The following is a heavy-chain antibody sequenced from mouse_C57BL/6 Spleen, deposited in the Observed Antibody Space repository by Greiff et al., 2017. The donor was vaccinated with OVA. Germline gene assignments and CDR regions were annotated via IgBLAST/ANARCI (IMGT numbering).Heavy chain of an antibody. V-gene: IGHV1-53*01. CDR1: GYAFTSSW. CDR3: ARRSNYCYAMDY. D-gene: IGHD2-5*01. Sequence: VQLQQPGTELVKPGASVKLSCKASGYAFTSSWMHWVKQRPGQGLEWIGNINPSNGGTNYNEKFKGKATLTVDKSSSTAYMQLSSLTSEDSAVYYCARRSNYCYAMDYWGQGTSVTVSS. J-gene: IGHJ4*01. CDR2: INPSNGGT.